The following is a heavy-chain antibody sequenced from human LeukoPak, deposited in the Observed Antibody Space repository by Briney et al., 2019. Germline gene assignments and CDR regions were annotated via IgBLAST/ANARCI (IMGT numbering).Heavy chain of an antibody. CDR3: ARPYDSSGYYYLDY. Sequence: GESLKISCKGFGYSFTSYWIGWVRQLPGKGLEWMGIIYPGDSDTRYSPSFRGQVTISADKSISTAYLQWSSLKASDTAMYYCARPYDSSGYYYLDYWGQGTLVTVSS. CDR2: IYPGDSDT. V-gene: IGHV5-51*01. CDR1: GYSFTSYW. D-gene: IGHD3-22*01. J-gene: IGHJ4*02.